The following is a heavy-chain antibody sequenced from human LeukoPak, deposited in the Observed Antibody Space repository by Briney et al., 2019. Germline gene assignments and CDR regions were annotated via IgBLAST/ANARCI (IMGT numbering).Heavy chain of an antibody. CDR1: GFTFSNYW. Sequence: GGSLRLSCAASGFTFSNYWMSWVRQAPGKGLEWLANIKQDGSAIYYLDSVKGRFTISRDNAKNSLYLQMNSLTAEDTAVYYCARDSGIAGYYFDYWGQGSLVTVSS. CDR3: ARDSGIAGYYFDY. D-gene: IGHD6-13*01. J-gene: IGHJ4*02. V-gene: IGHV3-7*01. CDR2: IKQDGSAI.